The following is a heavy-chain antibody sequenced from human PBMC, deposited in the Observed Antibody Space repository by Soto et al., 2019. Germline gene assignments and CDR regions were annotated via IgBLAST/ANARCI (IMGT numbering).Heavy chain of an antibody. V-gene: IGHV4-59*01. Sequence: PSETLSLTCTASSGSISSNYWSWIRQPPGKGLEWIGYISSSGSTSYNASLQRRVSISVDTSRSQISLRLTSVTAADTAVYYCATVRRARHRTFYFDPWGRGTLVTXSS. D-gene: IGHD2-8*01. CDR3: ATVRRARHRTFYFDP. CDR1: SGSISSNY. J-gene: IGHJ5*02. CDR2: ISSSGST.